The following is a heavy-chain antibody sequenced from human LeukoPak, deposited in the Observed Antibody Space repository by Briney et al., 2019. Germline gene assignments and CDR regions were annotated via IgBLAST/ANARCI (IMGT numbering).Heavy chain of an antibody. J-gene: IGHJ4*02. V-gene: IGHV4-38-2*01. D-gene: IGHD3-22*01. CDR2: IYHSGST. Sequence: PSETLSLTCAVSGYSISSGYYWGWIRPPPGKGLEWIGSIYHSGSTYYNPSLKSRVTISVDTSKNQFSLKLSSVTAADTAVYYCARHEGSSGYYSYYWGQGTLVTVSS. CDR3: ARHEGSSGYYSYY. CDR1: GYSISSGYY.